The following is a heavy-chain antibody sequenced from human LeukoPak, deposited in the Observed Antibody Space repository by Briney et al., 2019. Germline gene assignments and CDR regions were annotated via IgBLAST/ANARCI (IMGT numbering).Heavy chain of an antibody. D-gene: IGHD3-10*01. CDR3: AREFYLWFGELNSDYFDY. Sequence: SETLSLTCTVSGYSISSGYYWGWIRQPPGKGLEWIGSIYHSGSTYYNPSLKSRVTISVDTSKNQFSLKLSSVTAADTAVYYCAREFYLWFGELNSDYFDYWGQGTLVTVSS. V-gene: IGHV4-38-2*02. J-gene: IGHJ4*02. CDR1: GYSISSGYY. CDR2: IYHSGST.